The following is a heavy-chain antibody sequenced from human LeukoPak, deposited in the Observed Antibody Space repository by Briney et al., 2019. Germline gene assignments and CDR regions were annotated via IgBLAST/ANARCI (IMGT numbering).Heavy chain of an antibody. D-gene: IGHD6-19*01. CDR2: IKQDGSEK. J-gene: IGHJ4*02. V-gene: IGHV3-7*01. CDR3: ARDFEISSG. CDR1: GFTFSRYW. Sequence: PGGSLRLSCAASGFTFSRYWMSWVRQAPGKGLEWVANIKQDGSEKDYVDSVKGRFTISRDNAKNSLYLQMNSLTAEDTAVYYCARDFEISSGWGQGTLVTVSS.